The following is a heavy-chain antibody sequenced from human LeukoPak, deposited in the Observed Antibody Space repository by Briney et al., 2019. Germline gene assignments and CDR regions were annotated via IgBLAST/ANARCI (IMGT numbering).Heavy chain of an antibody. V-gene: IGHV3-23*01. CDR1: GLTVSSYA. Sequence: GGSLRLSCAASGLTVSSYAMSGVRQAPGKGLEWVSAISGTGGSTYYADSVKGRFTISRDNSKNTLYLQTDRRRAQDPAGYYLVSSGYYVYWGQATLATASA. D-gene: IGHD3-22*01. J-gene: IGHJ4*01. CDR2: ISGTGGST. CDR3: VSSGYYVY.